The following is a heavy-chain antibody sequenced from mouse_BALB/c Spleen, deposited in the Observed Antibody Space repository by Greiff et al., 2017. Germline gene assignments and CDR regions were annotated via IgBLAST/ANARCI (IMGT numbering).Heavy chain of an antibody. J-gene: IGHJ3*01. CDR2: ISYSGST. CDR1: GYSITSDYA. Sequence: EVKLMESGPGLVKPSQSLSLTCTVTGYSITSDYAWNWIRQFPGNKLEWMGYISYSGSTSYNPSLKSRISITRDTSKNQFFLRLNSVTTEDTATYYCARHGNYSAWFAYWGQGTLVTVSA. D-gene: IGHD2-1*01. CDR3: ARHGNYSAWFAY. V-gene: IGHV3-2*02.